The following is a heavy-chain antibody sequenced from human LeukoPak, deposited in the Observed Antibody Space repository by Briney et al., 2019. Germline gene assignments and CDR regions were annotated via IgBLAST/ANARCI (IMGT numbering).Heavy chain of an antibody. Sequence: PGGSLRLSCAASGFTFSSYSMNWVRQAPGKGLEWVSYISSSSSTIYYADSVKGRFTISRDNAKNSLYLQMNSLRAEDTAVYYCASQLSHYYYGMDVWGQGTTVTVSS. V-gene: IGHV3-48*04. CDR1: GFTFSSYS. J-gene: IGHJ6*02. CDR2: ISSSSSTI. CDR3: ASQLSHYYYGMDV. D-gene: IGHD2-2*01.